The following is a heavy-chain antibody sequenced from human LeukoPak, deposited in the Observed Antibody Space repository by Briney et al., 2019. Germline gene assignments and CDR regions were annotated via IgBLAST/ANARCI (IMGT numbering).Heavy chain of an antibody. V-gene: IGHV4-30-4*08. CDR2: MYYRGST. Sequence: PSEPLSLTCTVSGDSNSSGDYYWPWIRQPPGKGREWIEYMYYRGSTYYNPSLKSRVTISRDTSKNQFSLRLTSVTAADTAVYYCARRGIAPALYFDFWGEGALVTVSS. CDR1: GDSNSSGDYY. J-gene: IGHJ4*02. CDR3: ARRGIAPALYFDF. D-gene: IGHD6-13*01.